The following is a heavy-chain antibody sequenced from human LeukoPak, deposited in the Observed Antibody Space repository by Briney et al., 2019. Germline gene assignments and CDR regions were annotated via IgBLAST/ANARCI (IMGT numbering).Heavy chain of an antibody. CDR1: GFTLNNYY. CDR2: ISNSGSTI. D-gene: IGHD5-12*01. Sequence: GSLRLSCAASGFTLNNYYMNWVRQAPGKGLEWVSYISNSGSTIYYADSVKGRFTISRDNAKNSLYLQMNSLRAEDTAVYYCARSVDIDYWGQGTLVTVSS. J-gene: IGHJ4*02. V-gene: IGHV3-48*01. CDR3: ARSVDIDY.